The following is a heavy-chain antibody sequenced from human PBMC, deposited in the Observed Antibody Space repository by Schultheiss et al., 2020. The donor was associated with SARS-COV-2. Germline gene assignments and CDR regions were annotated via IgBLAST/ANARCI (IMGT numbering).Heavy chain of an antibody. Sequence: GGSLRLSCAASGFTFSSYAMSWVRQAPGKGLEWVSAISGSGGSTYYADSVKGRFTISRDNSKNTLYLQMNSLRAEDTAVYYCAKREGWLRPRTYYFDYWGQGTLVTVSS. CDR1: GFTFSSYA. CDR3: AKREGWLRPRTYYFDY. CDR2: ISGSGGST. D-gene: IGHD5-12*01. V-gene: IGHV3-23*01. J-gene: IGHJ4*02.